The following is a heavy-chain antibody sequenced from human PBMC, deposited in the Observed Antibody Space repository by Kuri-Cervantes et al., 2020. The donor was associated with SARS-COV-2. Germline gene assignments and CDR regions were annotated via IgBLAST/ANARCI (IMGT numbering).Heavy chain of an antibody. CDR1: GGSFSGYY. CDR2: INHSGST. J-gene: IGHJ4*02. CDR3: ARKSACSSTSCYPGAFDY. V-gene: IGHV4-34*01. D-gene: IGHD2-2*01. Sequence: SQTLSLTCAVYGGSFSGYYWSWIRQPPGKGLEWIGEINHSGSTNHNPSLKSRVTISVDTSKNQFSLKLSSVTAADTAVYYCARKSACSSTSCYPGAFDYWGQGTLVTVSS.